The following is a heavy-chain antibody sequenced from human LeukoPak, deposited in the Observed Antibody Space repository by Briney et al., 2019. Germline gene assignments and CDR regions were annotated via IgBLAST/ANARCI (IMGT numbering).Heavy chain of an antibody. J-gene: IGHJ4*02. Sequence: GGSLRLSCATSGFTFTDYPMNWVRQAPGKGLEWVSAISGSGGSTYYADSVKGRFTISRDNSKKTLYMQMNSLRAEDTAVYYCAKDLAWWGQGTLVTVSS. CDR1: GFTFTDYP. V-gene: IGHV3-23*01. CDR3: AKDLAW. CDR2: ISGSGGST.